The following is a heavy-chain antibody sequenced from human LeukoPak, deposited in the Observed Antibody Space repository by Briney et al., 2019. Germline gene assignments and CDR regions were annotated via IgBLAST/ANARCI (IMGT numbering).Heavy chain of an antibody. CDR1: GFTFSSYS. V-gene: IGHV3-21*01. CDR3: ARGDDYGDHGAFDI. D-gene: IGHD4-17*01. Sequence: GGSLRLSCAASGFTFSSYSMNWVRQAPGKGLEWVSSISSSSSYIYYADSVKGRFTISRDNAKNSLYLQMNSLRAEDTAVYYCARGDDYGDHGAFDIWGQGTMVTVSS. J-gene: IGHJ3*02. CDR2: ISSSSSYI.